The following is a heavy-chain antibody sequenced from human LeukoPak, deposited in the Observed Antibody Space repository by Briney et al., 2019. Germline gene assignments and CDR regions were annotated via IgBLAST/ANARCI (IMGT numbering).Heavy chain of an antibody. V-gene: IGHV4-39*07. CDR3: ARGLSPSHIAAESYNWFDP. J-gene: IGHJ5*02. CDR2: IYYSGST. Sequence: SETLPLTCTVSGGSISSSSYYWGWIRQPPGKGLEWIGSIYYSGSTYYNPSLKSRVTISVDTSKNQFSLKLSSVTAADTAVYYCARGLSPSHIAAESYNWFDPWGQGTLVTVSS. D-gene: IGHD6-13*01. CDR1: GGSISSSSYY.